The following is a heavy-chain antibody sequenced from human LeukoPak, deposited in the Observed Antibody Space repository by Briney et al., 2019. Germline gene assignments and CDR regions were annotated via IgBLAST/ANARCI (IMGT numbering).Heavy chain of an antibody. Sequence: KPSETLSLTCAVSGGSISTNNWWHWVRQSPGKGLEWIGEIYHSGSTNYNPSLKSRVTISVDTSKNQFSLKLSSVTAADTAVYYCARWAGYCSSTSCSSPRNYYYYYGMDVWGQGTTVTVSS. CDR1: GGSISTNNW. CDR3: ARWAGYCSSTSCSSPRNYYYYYGMDV. CDR2: IYHSGST. J-gene: IGHJ6*02. V-gene: IGHV4-4*02. D-gene: IGHD2-2*01.